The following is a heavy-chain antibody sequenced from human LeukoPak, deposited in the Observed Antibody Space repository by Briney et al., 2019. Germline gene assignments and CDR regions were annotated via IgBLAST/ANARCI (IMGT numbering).Heavy chain of an antibody. D-gene: IGHD6-13*01. CDR2: IYTSGST. J-gene: IGHJ6*03. V-gene: IGHV4-4*07. CDR3: ARGGFGSSWYHCYYYYMDV. CDR1: GGSISSYY. Sequence: KSSETLSLTCTVSGGSISSYYWSWIRQPAGKELEWIGRIYTSGSTNYNPSLKSRVTMSVDTSRNQFSLKLSSVTAADTAVYYCARGGFGSSWYHCYYYYMDVWGKGTTVTVSS.